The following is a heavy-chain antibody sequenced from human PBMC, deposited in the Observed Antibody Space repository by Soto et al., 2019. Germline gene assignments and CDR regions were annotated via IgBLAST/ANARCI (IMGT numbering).Heavy chain of an antibody. J-gene: IGHJ5*01. D-gene: IGHD2-21*01. V-gene: IGHV4-30-2*01. CDR2: AYPRGST. CDR3: AKFTARGWYDA. Sequence: QVQLQESGSGLVKPSQTLSLTCAVSGGYIVSGGYSWSWIRQPPGKGLEWIRTAYPRGSTYYDPSLKGAITIAQDLSKNQFSLPLNPATAADTAVYYSAKFTARGWYDAWGDGPRVTVS. CDR1: GGYIVSGGYS.